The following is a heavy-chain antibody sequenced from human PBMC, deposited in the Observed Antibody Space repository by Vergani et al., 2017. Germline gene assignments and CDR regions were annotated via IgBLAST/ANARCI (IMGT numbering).Heavy chain of an antibody. Sequence: EVQLAESGGGLVKPGGSLRLSCAASGFTFSSYSMNWVRQAPGKGLEWVSSISSSSSYIYYADSVKGRFTISRDNAKNSLYLQMNSLRAEDTAVYYCARVPGAYSPGYYYGMDVWGQGTTVTVSS. J-gene: IGHJ6*02. D-gene: IGHD6-13*01. CDR2: ISSSSSYI. CDR3: ARVPGAYSPGYYYGMDV. V-gene: IGHV3-21*01. CDR1: GFTFSSYS.